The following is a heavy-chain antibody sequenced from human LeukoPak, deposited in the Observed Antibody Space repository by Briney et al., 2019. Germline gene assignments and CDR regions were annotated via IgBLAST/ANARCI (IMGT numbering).Heavy chain of an antibody. D-gene: IGHD4-17*01. CDR1: GYSFTSYW. Sequence: KVSCKASGYSFTSYWIGWVRQMPGKGLEWMGIISPVDSDTRYSPSFQGQVTISADKSISTAYLQWSSLKASDTAIYYCARLHGDYYYYYYMDVWGKGTTVTVSS. V-gene: IGHV5-51*01. J-gene: IGHJ6*03. CDR2: ISPVDSDT. CDR3: ARLHGDYYYYYYMDV.